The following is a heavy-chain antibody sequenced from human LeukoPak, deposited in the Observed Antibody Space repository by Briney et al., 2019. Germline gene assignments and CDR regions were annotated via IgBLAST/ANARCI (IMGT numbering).Heavy chain of an antibody. D-gene: IGHD3-22*01. CDR1: GLTLSNYG. Sequence: GGSLRLSCAVSGLTLSNYGMSWVRQAPGKGLEWVAGISDSGGRTNYADSVKGRFTICRDNPKNTLYLQMNSLRAEDTAVYFCAKRGVVIRVILVGFHKEAYYFDSWGQGALVTVSS. J-gene: IGHJ4*02. V-gene: IGHV3-23*01. CDR3: AKRGVVIRVILVGFHKEAYYFDS. CDR2: ISDSGGRT.